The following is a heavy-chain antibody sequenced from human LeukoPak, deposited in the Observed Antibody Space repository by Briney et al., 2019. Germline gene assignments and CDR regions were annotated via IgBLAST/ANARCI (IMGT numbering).Heavy chain of an antibody. D-gene: IGHD5/OR15-5a*01. CDR3: ARDPSLRVTLDY. Sequence: PGGSLRLSCAASGFTFSSYSMNWVRQAPGKGLEWVAVIWYDGSNKYYADSVKGRFTISRDNSKNMLYLEMNSLRAEDTAVYYCARDPSLRVTLDYWGQGTLVTVSS. CDR1: GFTFSSYS. J-gene: IGHJ4*02. V-gene: IGHV3-33*08. CDR2: IWYDGSNK.